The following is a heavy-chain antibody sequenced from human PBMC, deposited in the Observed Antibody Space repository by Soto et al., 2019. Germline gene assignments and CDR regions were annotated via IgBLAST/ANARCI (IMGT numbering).Heavy chain of an antibody. J-gene: IGHJ6*02. Sequence: PGESLKISCKGSGYSFTSYWIGWVRQMPGKGLEWMGIIYPGDSDTRYSPSFQGQVTISADKSISTAYLQWSSLKASDTAMYYCAMGRHCSGGSCYSSLYYGMDVWGQGTTVTVSS. V-gene: IGHV5-51*01. CDR2: IYPGDSDT. CDR1: GYSFTSYW. D-gene: IGHD2-15*01. CDR3: AMGRHCSGGSCYSSLYYGMDV.